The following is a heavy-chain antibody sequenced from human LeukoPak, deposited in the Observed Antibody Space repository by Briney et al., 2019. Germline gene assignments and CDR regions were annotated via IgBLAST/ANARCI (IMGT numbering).Heavy chain of an antibody. CDR2: IHATGST. D-gene: IGHD5-24*01. Sequence: SETLSLTCTVSDGPINGYSWTWIRQSAGKGLDWVVRIHATGSTNYNPSLRSRVSMSIATPKKQFSLNLTSVTAADTAVYYCPRIQYGFYSYMDIWGMGTMVTVSS. CDR3: PRIQYGFYSYMDI. J-gene: IGHJ6*03. V-gene: IGHV4-4*07. CDR1: DGPINGYS.